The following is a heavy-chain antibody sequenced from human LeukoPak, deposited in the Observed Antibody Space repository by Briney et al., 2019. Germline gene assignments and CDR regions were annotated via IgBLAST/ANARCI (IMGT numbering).Heavy chain of an antibody. CDR3: AGSLYYYDSSGYYYADY. D-gene: IGHD3-22*01. Sequence: PGGSLRLSCAASGFTFSNYSMNCVRQAPGKGIEWVSSISSSSSYIYYADSVKGRFTISRDNAKNSLYLQMNSLRAEDTAVYYCAGSLYYYDSSGYYYADYWGQGTLVTVSS. V-gene: IGHV3-21*01. CDR2: ISSSSSYI. J-gene: IGHJ4*02. CDR1: GFTFSNYS.